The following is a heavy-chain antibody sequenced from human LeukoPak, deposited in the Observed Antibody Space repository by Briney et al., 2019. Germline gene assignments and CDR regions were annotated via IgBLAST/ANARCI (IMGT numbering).Heavy chain of an antibody. CDR2: IRYDGSNK. V-gene: IGHV3-30*02. CDR3: TTEGDNSGYLGHLFDY. CDR1: GFTFSSYG. J-gene: IGHJ4*02. Sequence: GGSLRLSCAASGFTFSSYGMHWVRQAPGKGLEWVAFIRYDGSNKYYADSVKGRFTISRDNSKNTLYLQMNSLKTEDTAVYYCTTEGDNSGYLGHLFDYWGQGTLVTVSS. D-gene: IGHD3-22*01.